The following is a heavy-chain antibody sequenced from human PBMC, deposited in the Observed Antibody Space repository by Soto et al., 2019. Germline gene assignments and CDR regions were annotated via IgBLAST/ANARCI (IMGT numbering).Heavy chain of an antibody. D-gene: IGHD5-12*01. J-gene: IGHJ4*02. CDR3: ARHRATTITSPTRFDD. V-gene: IGHV4-39*01. CDR2: IYYSGST. Sequence: PSETLSLTCTVSGGSISSSSYYWGWIRQPPGKGLEWIGSIYYSGSTYYNPSLKRRVTIAVDTSKTQFSLKLSSVTAADTAVYYCARHRATTITSPTRFDDWGQGTLVTVVS. CDR1: GGSISSSSYY.